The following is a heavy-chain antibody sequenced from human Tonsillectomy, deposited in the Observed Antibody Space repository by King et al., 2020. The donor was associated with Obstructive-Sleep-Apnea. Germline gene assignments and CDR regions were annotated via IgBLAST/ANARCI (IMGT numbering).Heavy chain of an antibody. CDR3: AERPIAAAAWYSGSPNRELDY. CDR2: ISGSGGRT. V-gene: IGHV3-23*04. D-gene: IGHD1-26*01. J-gene: IGHJ4*02. CDR1: GFTFSSYA. Sequence: VQLVESGGGLVQPGGSLRLSCAASGFTFSSYAMSWVRQAPGKGLEWVSAISGSGGRTYYADSVKGRFTISGDNSKHTLYLQMNSMRAEDTAVYYCAERPIAAAAWYSGSPNRELDYWGQGTLVTVSS.